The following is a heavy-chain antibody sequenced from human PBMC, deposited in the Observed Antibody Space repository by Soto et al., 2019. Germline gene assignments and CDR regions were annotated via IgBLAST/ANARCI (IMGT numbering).Heavy chain of an antibody. CDR1: GFIFSDHY. CDR3: ARDLSGSDIVY. Sequence: EVQLVESGGGLVQPGGSLRLSCAASGFIFSDHYMDWVRQPPGKGLEWVGRTRNKANTYTTEYAASVKGRFTMSRDDSKNSLYLQMNSLKTEDTAVYYCARDLSGSDIVYWGQGTLVTVSS. CDR2: TRNKANTYTT. D-gene: IGHD1-26*01. V-gene: IGHV3-72*01. J-gene: IGHJ4*02.